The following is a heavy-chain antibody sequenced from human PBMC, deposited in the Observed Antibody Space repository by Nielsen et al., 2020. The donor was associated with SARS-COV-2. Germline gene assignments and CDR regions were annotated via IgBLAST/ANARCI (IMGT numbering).Heavy chain of an antibody. V-gene: IGHV4-34*01. CDR1: GGSFSGYY. J-gene: IGHJ6*02. Sequence: SETLSLTCAVYGGSFSGYYWSWIRQPPGKGLEWIGQINHSGSTNYNPSLKSRVTISVDTSKKQFSLKLSSVTAADTAVYYCARLRIQVWLQDYDYYYGMDVWGQGTTVTVSS. D-gene: IGHD5-18*01. CDR2: INHSGST. CDR3: ARLRIQVWLQDYDYYYGMDV.